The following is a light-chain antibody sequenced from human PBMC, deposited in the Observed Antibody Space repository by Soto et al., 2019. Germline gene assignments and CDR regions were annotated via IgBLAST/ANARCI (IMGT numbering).Light chain of an antibody. V-gene: IGKV3-20*01. CDR3: QQYDSSPRT. Sequence: EIVLTQPPGTLSLSPGETATLSCRASQSFTSRSLAWYQQKPGLAPRLLISGTSNRAAGIPDRFSGSGSGTDFTLTISRLEPEDFAVYYCQQYDSSPRTFGQGTKVDIK. CDR1: QSFTSRS. CDR2: GTS. J-gene: IGKJ1*01.